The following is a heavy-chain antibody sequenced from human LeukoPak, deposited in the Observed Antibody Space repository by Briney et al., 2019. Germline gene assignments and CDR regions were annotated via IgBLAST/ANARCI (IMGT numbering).Heavy chain of an antibody. V-gene: IGHV2-70*11. J-gene: IGHJ4*02. Sequence: SGPTLVNPTQTLTLTCTFSGFSLSISGMYVTWIRQPPEKALEWLARIDWDDDKYYSTSLKTRLTISKDTSKNQVVLTMTNMDPVDTATYYCARTSSFTLIRGLDQWGQGTLVTVSS. CDR2: IDWDDDK. D-gene: IGHD3-10*01. CDR3: ARTSSFTLIRGLDQ. CDR1: GFSLSISGMY.